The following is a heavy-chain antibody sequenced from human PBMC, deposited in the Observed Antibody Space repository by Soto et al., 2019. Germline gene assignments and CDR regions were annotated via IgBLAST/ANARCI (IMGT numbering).Heavy chain of an antibody. J-gene: IGHJ5*02. CDR3: SRVPGP. Sequence: PSETLSLTCAVSGYSISSSNWWGWIRQPPGKGLEWIGYIYHSGSTYYNPSLKSRVTISVDRSKNQFSLKLSSVTAADTAVYYCSRVPGPWGQGTLVTVSS. CDR1: GYSISSSNW. V-gene: IGHV4-28*03. CDR2: IYHSGST.